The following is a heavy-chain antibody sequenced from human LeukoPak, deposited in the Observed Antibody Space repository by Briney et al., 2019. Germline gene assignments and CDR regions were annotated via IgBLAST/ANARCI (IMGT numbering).Heavy chain of an antibody. Sequence: SETLSLTCAVYGGSFSGYYWSWIRQPPGKGLEWIGEINHSGSTNYNPSLKSRVTISVDTSKNQFSLKLSSVTAADTAVYYCARLGVGSYSDYYYYMDVWGKGTTVTISS. J-gene: IGHJ6*03. D-gene: IGHD1-26*01. CDR2: INHSGST. CDR1: GGSFSGYY. CDR3: ARLGVGSYSDYYYYMDV. V-gene: IGHV4-34*01.